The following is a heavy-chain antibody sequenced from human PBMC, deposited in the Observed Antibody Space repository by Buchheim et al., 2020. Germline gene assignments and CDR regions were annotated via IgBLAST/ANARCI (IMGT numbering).Heavy chain of an antibody. D-gene: IGHD4-11*01. V-gene: IGHV3-23*01. CDR1: GFTFSSYA. J-gene: IGHJ6*03. CDR3: AKGSATTVTIYYYYMDV. Sequence: EVQVLESGGGLVQPGGSLRLSCAASGFTFSSYAMNWVRQAPGKGLEWVSAISGSGGSTYYADSVKGRFTISRDNSKNTLYLQMNSLRAEDTAVYYCAKGSATTVTIYYYYMDVWGKGTT. CDR2: ISGSGGST.